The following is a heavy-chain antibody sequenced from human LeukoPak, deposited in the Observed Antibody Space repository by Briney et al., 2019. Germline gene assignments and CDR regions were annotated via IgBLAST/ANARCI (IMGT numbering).Heavy chain of an antibody. Sequence: ASVKVSCKASRYTFTSYGISWVRQAPAKRLEWMGWISTYSGNSNYAQKLQGRVTMTTDTSTRTAYMELRSLRSDDSAVYYCARDRRVVGTTTYYYYMDVWGTGTTVTVSS. CDR2: ISTYSGNS. J-gene: IGHJ6*03. V-gene: IGHV1-18*01. CDR1: RYTFTSYG. CDR3: ARDRRVVGTTTYYYYMDV. D-gene: IGHD1-26*01.